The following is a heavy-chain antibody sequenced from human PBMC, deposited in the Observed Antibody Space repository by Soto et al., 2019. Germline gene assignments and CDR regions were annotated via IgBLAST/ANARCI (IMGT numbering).Heavy chain of an antibody. CDR1: GFTFSSYW. Sequence: PGGSLRLSCAASGFTFSSYWMSWVRQAPGKGPGWVANIKQDGSEKYYGDSVKGRFTISRVNSKTSLYLQMNSLRAEDTAVYYCARVGWGFYGSGSKGAFDIWGQGTMVTVSS. V-gene: IGHV3-7*01. D-gene: IGHD3-10*01. J-gene: IGHJ3*02. CDR2: IKQDGSEK. CDR3: ARVGWGFYGSGSKGAFDI.